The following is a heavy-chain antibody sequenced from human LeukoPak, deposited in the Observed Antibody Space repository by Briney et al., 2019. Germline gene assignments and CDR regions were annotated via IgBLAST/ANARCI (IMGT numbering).Heavy chain of an antibody. CDR2: IYYSGST. D-gene: IGHD6-19*01. V-gene: IGHV4-59*01. J-gene: IGHJ6*03. CDR1: GGSISSYF. CDR3: ARAGAVADYYYYYYYMDV. Sequence: PSETLSLTCTVSGGSISSYFCSWIRQPPGKGLEWIGYIYYSGSTNYNPSLKSRVTISVDTSKNQFSLKLSSVTAADTAVYYCARAGAVADYYYYYYYMDVWGKGTTVTISS.